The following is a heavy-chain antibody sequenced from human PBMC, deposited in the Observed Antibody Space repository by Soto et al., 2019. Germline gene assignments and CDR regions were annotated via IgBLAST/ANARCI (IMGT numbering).Heavy chain of an antibody. CDR2: LTGSSSNI. CDR1: GFSFRNYA. D-gene: IGHD3-10*01. V-gene: IGHV3-23*01. J-gene: IGHJ4*02. CDR3: ANGRATYGLLTHDY. Sequence: GSLRLSCAASGFSFRNYAMSWVRQAPGKGLEWISTLTGSSSNIYYADSVKGRFAISRDNSRNTLYLQMNSLTAEDTAVYYCANGRATYGLLTHDYWGQGTLVTVSS.